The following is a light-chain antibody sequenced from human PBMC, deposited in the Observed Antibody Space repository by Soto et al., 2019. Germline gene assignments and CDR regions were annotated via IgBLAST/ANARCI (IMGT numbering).Light chain of an antibody. CDR2: DDS. CDR3: QKVHDYPIT. Sequence: DLQMTQSPSTLSSSVGDRVTITCRGSQSISRWLAWYQQKPGKAPNLLIYDDSSLESGVPSRLSGSRSGTDLNLTISSLQPEDFATYYCQKVHDYPITFGQGTRLEIK. CDR1: QSISRW. V-gene: IGKV1-5*01. J-gene: IGKJ5*01.